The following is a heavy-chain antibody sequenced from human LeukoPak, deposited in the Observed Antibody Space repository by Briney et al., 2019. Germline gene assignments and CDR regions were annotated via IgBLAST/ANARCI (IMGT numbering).Heavy chain of an antibody. J-gene: IGHJ3*02. Sequence: GGSLRLSCAASGFTFRTYEMNWVRQASGKGLEWVSYISSSGKTVYYADSVKGRFTISRDNAKNSVYLQMNSLRAEDTAVYYCARDWYNNNWYNSFDTWGQGTMVTVSS. V-gene: IGHV3-48*03. CDR2: ISSSGKTV. D-gene: IGHD6-13*01. CDR3: ARDWYNNNWYNSFDT. CDR1: GFTFRTYE.